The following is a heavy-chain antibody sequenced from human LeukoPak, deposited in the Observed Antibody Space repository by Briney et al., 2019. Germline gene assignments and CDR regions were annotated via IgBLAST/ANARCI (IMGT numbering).Heavy chain of an antibody. CDR1: GYTFTRYG. CDR3: ARETPRDGYGPRTFDY. D-gene: IGHD5-24*01. V-gene: IGHV1-18*01. CDR2: ISAYNGNT. J-gene: IGHJ4*02. Sequence: ASVKVSCKASGYTFTRYGISWVRQAPGQGLEWMGWISAYNGNTNYAQKLQGRVTMTTDTSTSTAYMELRSLRSDDTAVYYCARETPRDGYGPRTFDYWGQGTLVTVSS.